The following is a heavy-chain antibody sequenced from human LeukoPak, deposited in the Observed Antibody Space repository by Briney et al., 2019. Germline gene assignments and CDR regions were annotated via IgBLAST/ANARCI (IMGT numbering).Heavy chain of an antibody. CDR2: LSGSGGAA. V-gene: IGHV3-23*01. D-gene: IGHD3-22*01. CDR1: GFTFSIYG. CDR3: AKDIGYYYDTSGYYFDY. Sequence: GGSLRLSCAGSGFTFSIYGMNWVRQAPGKGLEWVSGLSGSGGAAYSADSVKGRFTISRDNSKNTLFLQMNSLRAEDTAVYYCAKDIGYYYDTSGYYFDYWGQGTLVTVSS. J-gene: IGHJ4*02.